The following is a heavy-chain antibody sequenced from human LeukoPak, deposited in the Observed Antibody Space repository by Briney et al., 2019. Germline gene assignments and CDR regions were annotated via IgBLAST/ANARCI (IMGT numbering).Heavy chain of an antibody. CDR2: ISSSSSYI. J-gene: IGHJ3*02. CDR1: GFTFSSYS. V-gene: IGHV3-21*01. Sequence: GGSLRLSCAASGFTFSSYSMNWVRQAPGKGLEWVSSISSSSSYIYYADSVKGRFTISRDNAKNSLYLQMNSLRAEDTAVYYCASPDPYDNHAFDIWGQGTMVTVSS. D-gene: IGHD3-22*01. CDR3: ASPDPYDNHAFDI.